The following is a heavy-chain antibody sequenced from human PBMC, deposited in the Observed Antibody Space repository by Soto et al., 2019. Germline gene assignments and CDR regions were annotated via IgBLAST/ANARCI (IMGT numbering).Heavy chain of an antibody. J-gene: IGHJ4*02. CDR3: AHRGGYCSGGSCYSRGFAY. CDR2: IYWDDDK. V-gene: IGHV2-5*02. CDR1: GFSLSTSGVG. Sequence: QITLKESGPTLVKPTQTLTLTCTFSGFSLSTSGVGVGWIRQPPGKALEWLALIYWDDDKRYSPSLKSRLTITKDTSKNQVVLTRTNMDPVDTATYYCAHRGGYCSGGSCYSRGFAYWGQGTLVTVSS. D-gene: IGHD2-15*01.